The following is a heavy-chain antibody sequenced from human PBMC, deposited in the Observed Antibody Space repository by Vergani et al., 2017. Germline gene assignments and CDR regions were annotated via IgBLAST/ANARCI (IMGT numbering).Heavy chain of an antibody. V-gene: IGHV1-2*02. CDR2: LDPHTGDT. CDR1: GYSLSDHY. J-gene: IGHJ5*02. D-gene: IGHD3-10*01. CDR3: ARNRGRGGSYSVSWFDP. Sequence: QVQLVQSGAEVRKPGASVKVSCKASGYSLSDHYIHWVRQAPGQGFEWMGRLDPHTGDTKYAEKFQGRAILTRDRSISTAYMELISLISDDTAVDYCARNRGRGGSYSVSWFDPWGQGTQVTVAS.